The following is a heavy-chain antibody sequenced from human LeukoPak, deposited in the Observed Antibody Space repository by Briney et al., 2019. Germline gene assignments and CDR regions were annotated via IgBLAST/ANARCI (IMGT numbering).Heavy chain of an antibody. CDR1: GGTFSSYA. CDR2: IIPIFGTA. V-gene: IGHV1-69*05. CDR3: ARDVEEYSYGYLDY. J-gene: IGHJ4*02. Sequence: SVKVSCKASGGTFSSYAISWVRQAPGQGLEWMGRIIPIFGTATYAQKFQGRVTITTDESTSTAYMELSSLRSEDTAVYYCARDVEEYSYGYLDYWGQGTLVTVSS. D-gene: IGHD5-18*01.